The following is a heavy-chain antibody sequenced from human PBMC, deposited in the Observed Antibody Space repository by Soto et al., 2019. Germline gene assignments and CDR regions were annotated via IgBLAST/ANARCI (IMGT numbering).Heavy chain of an antibody. CDR3: ARAGRTDYYDSSPPFDY. D-gene: IGHD3-22*01. V-gene: IGHV3-33*01. CDR1: GFTFSSYG. Sequence: GSLRLSCAASGFTFSSYGMHWVRQAPGKGLEWVAVIWYDGSNKYYADSVKGRFTISRDNSKNTLYLQMNSLRAEDTAVYYCARAGRTDYYDSSPPFDYWGQGTLVTVSS. J-gene: IGHJ4*02. CDR2: IWYDGSNK.